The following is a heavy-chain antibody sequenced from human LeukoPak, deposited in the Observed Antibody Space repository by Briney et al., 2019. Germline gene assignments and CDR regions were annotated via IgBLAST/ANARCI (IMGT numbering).Heavy chain of an antibody. CDR3: ARDLEDSSPFGAFDM. CDR2: IWYDGSNK. Sequence: GGSLRLSCAASGLTFSSYGMHWVRQPPGKGLEWVAVIWYDGSNKYYADSVKGRFTISRDNSKNTVYLQMNSLRAEDTAVYYCARDLEDSSPFGAFDMWGQGTMVTVSS. D-gene: IGHD3-22*01. CDR1: GLTFSSYG. V-gene: IGHV3-33*01. J-gene: IGHJ3*02.